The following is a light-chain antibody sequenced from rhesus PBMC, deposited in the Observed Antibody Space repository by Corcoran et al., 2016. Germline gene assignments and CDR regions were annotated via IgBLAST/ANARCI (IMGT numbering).Light chain of an antibody. J-gene: IGKJ2*01. Sequence: DIQMTQSPSSLSASVGDRVTITCRASQTISSNLAWYQQKPGKVPKLLSYAASRLESGVPLRFSGSGSGTEFTLTISSLQPEDFATYYCQQHNSHPYSFGQGTKVEIK. CDR1: QTISSN. CDR3: QQHNSHPYS. CDR2: AAS. V-gene: IGKV1S5*01.